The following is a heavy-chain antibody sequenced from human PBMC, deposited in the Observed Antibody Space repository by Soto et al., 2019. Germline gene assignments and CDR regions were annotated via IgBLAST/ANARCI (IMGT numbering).Heavy chain of an antibody. CDR2: IKSKTDGGTT. CDR1: GFTFSNAW. V-gene: IGHV3-15*07. Sequence: GGSLRLSCAAPGFTFSNAWMNWVRQAPGKGLEWVGRIKSKTDGGTTDYAAPVKGRFTILRDDSKNTLYLQMNSLKTEDTAVYYCTTEPLQPTAGFDAFDIWGQGTMVTVSS. CDR3: TTEPLQPTAGFDAFDI. D-gene: IGHD1-1*01. J-gene: IGHJ3*02.